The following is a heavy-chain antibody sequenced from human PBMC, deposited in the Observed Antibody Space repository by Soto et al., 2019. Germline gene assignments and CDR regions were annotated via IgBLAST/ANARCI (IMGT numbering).Heavy chain of an antibody. CDR1: GYTFTSYY. Sequence: QVQLVQSGAEVKKPGASVKVSCKASGYTFTSYYMHWVRQAPGQGLEWMGIINPSGGSTSYAQKFQGRVNMNRDTSTSTVYMELSSLRYEDTAVYYCARDDRDAFDIWGQGTMVTVSS. CDR2: INPSGGST. CDR3: ARDDRDAFDI. V-gene: IGHV1-46*01. J-gene: IGHJ3*02.